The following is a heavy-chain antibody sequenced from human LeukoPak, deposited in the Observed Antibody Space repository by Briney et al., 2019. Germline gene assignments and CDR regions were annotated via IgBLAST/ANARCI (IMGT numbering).Heavy chain of an antibody. CDR2: INHSGST. J-gene: IGHJ4*02. Sequence: PSETLSLTCTVSGGSISSSSYYWGWIRQPPGKGLEWIGEINHSGSTNYNPSLKSRVTISVDTSKNQFSLKLSSVTAADTAVYYCARARYSSSWGPFDYWGQGTLVTVSS. V-gene: IGHV4-39*07. D-gene: IGHD6-13*01. CDR1: GGSISSSSYY. CDR3: ARARYSSSWGPFDY.